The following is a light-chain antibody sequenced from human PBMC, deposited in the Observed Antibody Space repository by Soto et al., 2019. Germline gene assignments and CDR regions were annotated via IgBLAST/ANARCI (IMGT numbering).Light chain of an antibody. CDR1: SSDVGGYNY. V-gene: IGLV2-14*01. CDR2: EVS. Sequence: QSALTQPASVSGSPGQSITISCTGTSSDVGGYNYVSWSQHHPGKAPQLIIFEVSNQPSGVSNRFSGSKSGNTASLTISGLQAEDEADYYCSSYRSSSTYVFGTGTKV. CDR3: SSYRSSSTYV. J-gene: IGLJ1*01.